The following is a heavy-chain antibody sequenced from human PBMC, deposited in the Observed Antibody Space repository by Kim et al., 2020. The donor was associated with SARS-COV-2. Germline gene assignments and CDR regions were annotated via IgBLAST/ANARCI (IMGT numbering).Heavy chain of an antibody. Sequence: GGSLRLSCAASGFPFSNAWFNWVRQSPGKGLEWVGRIKSKTDGGTSDLSAPGKGSFAISRDDSESTLYLVMNMDKTDDTAVYYCTNVSKRWGQGTLVTVSS. CDR2: IKSKTDGGTS. CDR1: GFPFSNAW. CDR3: TNVSKR. V-gene: IGHV3-15*01. J-gene: IGHJ4*02. D-gene: IGHD3-16*01.